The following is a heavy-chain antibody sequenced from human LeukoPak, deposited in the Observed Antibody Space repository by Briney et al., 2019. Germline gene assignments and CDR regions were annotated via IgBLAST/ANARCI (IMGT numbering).Heavy chain of an antibody. CDR1: GGSISSYY. J-gene: IGHJ4*02. V-gene: IGHV4-59*08. Sequence: PSETLSLTCTVSGGSISSYYWSWIRQPPGKGLEWIGYIYYSGTTNYNPSLKSRVTISVDTFKNQFSLKLNSVTAADTAVYFCARHACGGDCFSVFDYWGQGTLVTVSS. D-gene: IGHD2-21*02. CDR2: IYYSGTT. CDR3: ARHACGGDCFSVFDY.